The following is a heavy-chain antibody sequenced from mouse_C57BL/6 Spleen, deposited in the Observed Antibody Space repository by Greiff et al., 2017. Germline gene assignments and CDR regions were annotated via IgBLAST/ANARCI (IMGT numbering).Heavy chain of an antibody. J-gene: IGHJ2*01. D-gene: IGHD1-1*01. Sequence: VQLQQPGAELVMPGASVKLSCKASGYTFTSYWMHWVKQRPGQGLEWIGEIDPSDSYTNYNQKFKGKSTLTVDKSSSTAYMQLSSLTSEDSAVYYCARGEVTTVVFDYWGQGTTLTVSS. CDR2: IDPSDSYT. CDR1: GYTFTSYW. CDR3: ARGEVTTVVFDY. V-gene: IGHV1-69*01.